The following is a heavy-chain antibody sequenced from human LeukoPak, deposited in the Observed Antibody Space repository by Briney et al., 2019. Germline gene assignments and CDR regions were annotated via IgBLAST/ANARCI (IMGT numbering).Heavy chain of an antibody. D-gene: IGHD3-3*01. Sequence: SETLSLTCTVSGGSISSYYWSWIRQPAGKGLEWIGRIYTSGSTNYNPSLKSRVTMSVDTSKNQFSLKLSSVTAADTAVYYCARDREGGYDFWSGYYSYFQHWGQGTLVTVPS. CDR2: IYTSGST. CDR1: GGSISSYY. CDR3: ARDREGGYDFWSGYYSYFQH. V-gene: IGHV4-4*07. J-gene: IGHJ1*01.